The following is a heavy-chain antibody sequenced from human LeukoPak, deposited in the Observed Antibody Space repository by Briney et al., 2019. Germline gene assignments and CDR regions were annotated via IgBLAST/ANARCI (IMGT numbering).Heavy chain of an antibody. Sequence: SQTLSLTCTVSGGSISSGGYYWSWIRQHPGKGLEWIGYIYYSGSTYYNPSLKSRVTISVDTSKNQFSLKLSSVPAADMAVYYCASGMVRGVIITNPFDYWGQGTLVTVSS. V-gene: IGHV4-31*03. CDR3: ASGMVRGVIITNPFDY. J-gene: IGHJ4*02. CDR2: IYYSGST. CDR1: GGSISSGGYY. D-gene: IGHD3-10*01.